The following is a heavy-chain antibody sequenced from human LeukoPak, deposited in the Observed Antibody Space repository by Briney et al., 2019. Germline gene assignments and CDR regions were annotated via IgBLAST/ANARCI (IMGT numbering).Heavy chain of an antibody. D-gene: IGHD3-10*01. J-gene: IGHJ4*02. CDR2: ISGSGGST. CDR1: GFTFSSYA. Sequence: SGGSLRLSCAAPGFTFSSYAMNWVRQAPGKGLEWVSSISGSGGSTYYADSVKGRFTISRDNSKNTLYLQMNSLRAEDTAVYYCTSRNVSGSLPFDYWGQGTLVTVSS. CDR3: TSRNVSGSLPFDY. V-gene: IGHV3-23*01.